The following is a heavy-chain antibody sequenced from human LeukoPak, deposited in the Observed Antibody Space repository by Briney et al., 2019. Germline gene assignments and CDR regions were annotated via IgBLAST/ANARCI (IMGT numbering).Heavy chain of an antibody. CDR1: GFTFGTYA. CDR3: ARDRGGGLLVDADQFNTAMAPGGY. J-gene: IGHJ4*02. V-gene: IGHV3-23*01. Sequence: GGSLRLSCAASGFTFGTYAMSWVRQAPGKGLEWVSAISDSGGHTYYADSVKGRFTISRDNSKNTVYLQMNSLRAEDTAVYCCARDRGGGLLVDADQFNTAMAPGGYWGQGTLVTVSS. D-gene: IGHD5-18*01. CDR2: ISDSGGHT.